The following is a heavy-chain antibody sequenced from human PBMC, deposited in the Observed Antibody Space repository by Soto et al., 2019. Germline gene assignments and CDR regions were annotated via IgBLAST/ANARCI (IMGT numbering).Heavy chain of an antibody. J-gene: IGHJ4*02. Sequence: GGSLRLSXAASGFTFSSYGMHWVRQAPGKGLEWVAVIWYDGSNKYYADSVKGRFTISRDNSKNTLYLQMNSLRAEDTAVYYCASLTTWELRPDSKIDYWGQGTLVTVSS. D-gene: IGHD1-26*01. CDR1: GFTFSSYG. V-gene: IGHV3-33*01. CDR3: ASLTTWELRPDSKIDY. CDR2: IWYDGSNK.